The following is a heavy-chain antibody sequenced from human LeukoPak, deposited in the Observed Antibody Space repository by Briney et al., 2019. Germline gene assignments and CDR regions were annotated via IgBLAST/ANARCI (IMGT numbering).Heavy chain of an antibody. CDR1: GFTFSSHD. CDR3: ARSKSYSSGWTDFDC. CDR2: IGTDGNT. D-gene: IGHD6-19*01. Sequence: LPGGSLRLSCAASGFTFSSHDMHWVRQPTGKGLEWVSVIGTDGNTYYTDSVKGRFTISRENAKNSLYLQMDNLRAEDTAVYYCARSKSYSSGWTDFDCWGQGTLVTVSS. J-gene: IGHJ4*02. V-gene: IGHV3-13*01.